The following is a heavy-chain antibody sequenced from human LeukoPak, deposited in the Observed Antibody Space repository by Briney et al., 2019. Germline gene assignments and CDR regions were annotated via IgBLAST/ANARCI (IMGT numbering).Heavy chain of an antibody. CDR3: ARRASRGDYYMDV. V-gene: IGHV1-2*02. CDR1: GYTFTGYD. Sequence: ASVKVSCKASGYTFTGYDMHWVRQAPGQGLEWMGWINPNSGGTNYAQKFQGRVTMTRDTSISTAYMELSRLRSDDTAVYYCARRASRGDYYMDVWGKGTTVTVSS. D-gene: IGHD6-13*01. CDR2: INPNSGGT. J-gene: IGHJ6*03.